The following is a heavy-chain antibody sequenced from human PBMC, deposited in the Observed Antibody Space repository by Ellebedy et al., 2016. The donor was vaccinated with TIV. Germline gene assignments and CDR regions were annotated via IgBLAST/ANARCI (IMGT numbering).Heavy chain of an antibody. CDR3: ARLPWTDKTSNGDYVLPFNGMDV. J-gene: IGHJ6*02. CDR1: GGTFITYA. Sequence: AASVKVSCKASGGTFITYAISWVRQAPRQGLEWMGGVIPMFGKVDYAKKFQGRVTITADESASTAYMEVRSLTSEDTAVYYCARLPWTDKTSNGDYVLPFNGMDVWGQGTTVIVSS. CDR2: VIPMFGKV. V-gene: IGHV1-69*13. D-gene: IGHD4-17*01.